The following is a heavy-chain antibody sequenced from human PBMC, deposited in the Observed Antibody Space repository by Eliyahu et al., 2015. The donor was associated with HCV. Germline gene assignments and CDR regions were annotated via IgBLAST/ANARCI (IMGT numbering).Heavy chain of an antibody. D-gene: IGHD6-19*01. V-gene: IGHV4-59*01. CDR2: IYYSGSA. Sequence: QVQLQESGPGLVKPSETLSLXCTVSGGSITTYXWSWIRQPPGKGLEWIGYIYYSGSANYNPSLKSRVTISVDTSKXQFSLKLSSVTAADTAVYYCASGGGGIAVAGTGGWFDPWGQGTLVTVSS. CDR1: GGSITTYX. J-gene: IGHJ5*02. CDR3: ASGGGGIAVAGTGGWFDP.